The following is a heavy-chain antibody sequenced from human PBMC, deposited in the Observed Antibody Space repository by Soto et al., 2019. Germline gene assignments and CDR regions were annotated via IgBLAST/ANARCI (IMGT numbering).Heavy chain of an antibody. D-gene: IGHD3-3*01. J-gene: IGHJ3*01. V-gene: IGHV1-69*02. CDR1: GGTFSTYI. CDR3: ASDRITTRGDAVDL. CDR2: IIPIPDIT. Sequence: QVQLVQSGAEVRKPGSSVKVSCKAPGGTFSTYIISWVRQAPGQGLEWMGRIIPIPDITNYAQKFQGRVTVNADRSTSTAYRELTSLKSEETAVYYCASDRITTRGDAVDLWGHGTMVTVSS.